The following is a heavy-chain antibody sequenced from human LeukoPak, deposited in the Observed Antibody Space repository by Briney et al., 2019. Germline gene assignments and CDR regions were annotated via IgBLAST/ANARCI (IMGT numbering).Heavy chain of an antibody. V-gene: IGHV3-30*02. CDR3: AKDPLYQSSSWYYFDY. D-gene: IGHD6-13*01. J-gene: IGHJ4*02. Sequence: GGSLRLSCAASGFTFSSYGMHWVRQAPGKGLEWVAFIRYDGNNKYYADSVKGRFTTSRDNSKNTLYLQMNSLRAEDTAVYYCAKDPLYQSSSWYYFDYWGQGTLVTVSS. CDR2: IRYDGNNK. CDR1: GFTFSSYG.